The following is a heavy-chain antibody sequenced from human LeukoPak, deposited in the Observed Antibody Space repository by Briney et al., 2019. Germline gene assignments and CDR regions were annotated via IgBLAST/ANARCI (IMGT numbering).Heavy chain of an antibody. V-gene: IGHV4-61*02. J-gene: IGHJ4*02. D-gene: IGHD1-1*01. CDR3: ARETADLGRSLDY. Sequence: SETLSLTCTVSGGSISSGSYYWSWIRQPAGKGLEWIGRIYTSGSTNYNPSLKSRVTISVDTSKNQFSLKLSSVTAADTAVYYCARETADLGRSLDYWGQGTLVTVSS. CDR2: IYTSGST. CDR1: GGSISSGSYY.